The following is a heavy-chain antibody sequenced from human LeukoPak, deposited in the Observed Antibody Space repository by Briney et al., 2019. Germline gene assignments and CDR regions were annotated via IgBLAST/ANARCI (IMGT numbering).Heavy chain of an antibody. CDR1: GGSISSCY. CDR3: ARDARGWSGFDY. J-gene: IGHJ4*02. V-gene: IGHV4-4*07. CDR2: IYTTGNT. D-gene: IGHD3-3*01. Sequence: PSETLPLTCSVSGGSISSCYWSWIRQPAGKGREWIGRIYTTGNTDYNPSLKSRVTMSVDTSKNQFSLNLSSVTAADTAVYYCARDARGWSGFDYWGQGTLVTVSS.